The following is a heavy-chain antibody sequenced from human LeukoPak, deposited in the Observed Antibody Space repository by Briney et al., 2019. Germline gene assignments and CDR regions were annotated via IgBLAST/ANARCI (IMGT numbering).Heavy chain of an antibody. CDR2: ISYDGSNK. D-gene: IGHD5-12*01. V-gene: IGHV3-30*04. J-gene: IGHJ4*02. Sequence: GGSLRLSCAASGFTFSSYAMHWVRQAPGKGLEWVAVISYDGSNKYYADSVKGRFTISRDNSKNTLYLQMNSLRAEDTAVYYCAKGYDLDYWGQGTLVTVSS. CDR1: GFTFSSYA. CDR3: AKGYDLDY.